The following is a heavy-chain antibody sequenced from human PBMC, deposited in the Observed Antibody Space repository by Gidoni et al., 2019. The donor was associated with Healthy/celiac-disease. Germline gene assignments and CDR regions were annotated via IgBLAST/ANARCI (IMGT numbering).Heavy chain of an antibody. J-gene: IGHJ4*02. CDR3: TRAPLVVVTAIPNYFDY. V-gene: IGHV3-49*03. Sequence: EVQLVESGGGLVQPGRPLRLSCTASGFTFGDYAMSWFRQAPGKGLEWVGFIRSKAYGGTTEYAASVKGRFTISRDDSKSIAYLQMNSLKTEDTAVYYCTRAPLVVVTAIPNYFDYWGQGTLVTVSS. CDR2: IRSKAYGGTT. D-gene: IGHD2-21*02. CDR1: GFTFGDYA.